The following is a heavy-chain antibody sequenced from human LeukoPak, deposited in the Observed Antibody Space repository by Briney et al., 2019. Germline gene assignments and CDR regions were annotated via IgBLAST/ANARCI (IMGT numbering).Heavy chain of an antibody. CDR3: ARAVRGYSGYDLGY. CDR2: ISSSSSYI. Sequence: GGSLRLSCAASGFTLSSYSMNWVRQAPGKGLEWVSSISSSSSYIYYADSVKGRFTISRDNAKNSLYLQMNSLRAEDTAVYYCARAVRGYSGYDLGYWGQGTLVTVSS. J-gene: IGHJ4*02. D-gene: IGHD5-12*01. CDR1: GFTLSSYS. V-gene: IGHV3-21*01.